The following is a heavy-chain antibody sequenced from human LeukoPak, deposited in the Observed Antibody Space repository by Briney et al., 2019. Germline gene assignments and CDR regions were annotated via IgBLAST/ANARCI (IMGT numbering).Heavy chain of an antibody. CDR2: ITSNGGTT. Sequence: GGSLRLSCAASGFTFSRYGMVWVRQAPGKGLEYVSGITSNGGTTYYGNSVKGRFTISRDNSRDTLYLQMGSLRTEDMAVYYCARGIRWASDYWGQGTLVTVAS. J-gene: IGHJ4*02. CDR1: GFTFSRYG. D-gene: IGHD4-23*01. CDR3: ARGIRWASDY. V-gene: IGHV3-64*01.